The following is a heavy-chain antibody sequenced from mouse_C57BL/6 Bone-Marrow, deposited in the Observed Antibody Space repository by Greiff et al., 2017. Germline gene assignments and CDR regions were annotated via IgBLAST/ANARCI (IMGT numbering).Heavy chain of an antibody. D-gene: IGHD2-1*01. CDR2: IDPEGGET. J-gene: IGHJ4*01. V-gene: IGHV14-2*01. Sequence: VQLQQSGAELVKPGASVKLSCTASGFNITGYYMHWVKQRTEQGLEWIGRIDPEGGETKYAPKFQGQATITVDTAYNTAYLQLCSLTSEDTAVYSCASRGNYPYYAMDYWGQGTSVTVSS. CDR3: ASRGNYPYYAMDY. CDR1: GFNITGYY.